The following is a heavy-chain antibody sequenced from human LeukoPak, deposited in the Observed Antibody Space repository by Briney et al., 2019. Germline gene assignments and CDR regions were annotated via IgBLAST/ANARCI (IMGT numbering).Heavy chain of an antibody. CDR2: IRSKAYGGTT. CDR3: TRDKGSGFLTGWFDP. V-gene: IGHV3-49*03. CDR1: GFTFGDYT. J-gene: IGHJ5*02. Sequence: GGSLRLSCTASGFTFGDYTMSWLRQAPGKGLEWVGFIRSKAYGGTTEYAASVKGRFTISRDESKSIAYLQMNSLKIEDTAVYYCTRDKGSGFLTGWFDPWGQGTLVIVSS. D-gene: IGHD3-10*01.